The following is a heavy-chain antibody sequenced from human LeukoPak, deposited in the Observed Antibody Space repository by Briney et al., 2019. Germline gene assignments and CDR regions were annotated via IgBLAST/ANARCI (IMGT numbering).Heavy chain of an antibody. CDR1: GLNFTNSG. D-gene: IGHD2-21*02. CDR3: AKDGGDHRNSWFDP. CDR2: ISYDGSHQ. V-gene: IGHV3-30*18. Sequence: PGGSLRLSCAASGLNFTNSGMHWVRQAPDKGPEWVAVISYDGSHQYYADSVRGRFTISRDDAKNSVFLQMDSLRVEDTAVYYCAKDGGDHRNSWFDPWGQGTLVSVSS. J-gene: IGHJ5*02.